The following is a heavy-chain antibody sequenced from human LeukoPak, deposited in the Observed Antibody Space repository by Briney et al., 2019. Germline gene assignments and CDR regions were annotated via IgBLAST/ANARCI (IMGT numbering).Heavy chain of an antibody. Sequence: PGGSLRLSCAASGFTFSHDWMSWVRQAPGKGLEWVASIKQDGSGEHYVDSVKGRFTISRDNAKNSLYLQMNSLRAEDTAVYYCARAVGNWGQGRDYFDYWGQGTLVTVSS. CDR3: ARAVGNWGQGRDYFDY. CDR2: IKQDGSGE. D-gene: IGHD7-27*01. J-gene: IGHJ4*02. V-gene: IGHV3-7*04. CDR1: GFTFSHDW.